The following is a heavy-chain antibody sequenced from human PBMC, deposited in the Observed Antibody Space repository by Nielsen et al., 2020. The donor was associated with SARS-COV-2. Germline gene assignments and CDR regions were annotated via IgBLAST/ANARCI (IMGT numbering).Heavy chain of an antibody. V-gene: IGHV4-4*02. D-gene: IGHD3-9*01. J-gene: IGHJ4*02. Sequence: VRQAPGKGLEWIGEIYHSGSTNYNPSLKSRVTISVDKSKNQFSLKLSSVTAADTAVYYCARGRYYDIIFDYWGQGTLGTVSS. CDR3: ARGRYYDIIFDY. CDR2: IYHSGST.